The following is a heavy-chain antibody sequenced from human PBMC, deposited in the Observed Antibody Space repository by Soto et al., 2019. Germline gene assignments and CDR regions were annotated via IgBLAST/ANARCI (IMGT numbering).Heavy chain of an antibody. V-gene: IGHV3-23*01. CDR3: AKGTVDY. Sequence: GGSLRLSCAVSGLTFSNYGMTWVRQAPGKGLEWVSDISSSGANTYYADAVKGRFTISRDNSKNTLFLQMNSLRADDTAVYYCAKGTVDYWGLGTLVTVSS. CDR1: GLTFSNYG. J-gene: IGHJ4*02. CDR2: ISSSGANT.